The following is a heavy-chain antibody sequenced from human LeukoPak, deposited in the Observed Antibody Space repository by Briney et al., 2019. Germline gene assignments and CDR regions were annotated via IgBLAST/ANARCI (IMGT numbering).Heavy chain of an antibody. CDR3: ARAEGDYYDSSGSLYAFDI. D-gene: IGHD3-22*01. J-gene: IGHJ3*02. CDR1: GGSISSSSYY. Sequence: SETLSLTCTVSGGSISSSSYYWDWIRQPPGKGLEWIGSIYYSGSTYYNPSLKSRVTISVDTSKNQFSLKLSSVTAADTAVYYCARAEGDYYDSSGSLYAFDIWGQGTMVTVSS. V-gene: IGHV4-39*01. CDR2: IYYSGST.